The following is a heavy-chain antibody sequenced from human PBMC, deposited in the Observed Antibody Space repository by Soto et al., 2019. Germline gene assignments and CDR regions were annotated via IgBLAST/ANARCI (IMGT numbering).Heavy chain of an antibody. CDR1: GFTFSSYA. Sequence: GGSLRLSCAASGFTFSSYAMHWVRQAPGKVLEYVSAISSNGGSTYYANSVKGRFTISRDNSKNTLYLQMGSLRAEDMAVYYCAREDCSSTSCPKDYYYYYYMDVWGKGTTVTVSS. CDR2: ISSNGGST. V-gene: IGHV3-64*01. CDR3: AREDCSSTSCPKDYYYYYYMDV. D-gene: IGHD2-2*01. J-gene: IGHJ6*03.